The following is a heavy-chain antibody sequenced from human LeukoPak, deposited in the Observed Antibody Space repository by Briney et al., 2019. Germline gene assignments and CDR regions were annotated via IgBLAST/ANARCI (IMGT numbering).Heavy chain of an antibody. CDR1: GFTFSSYA. CDR3: AREGPNSDYYDSSGSHDY. J-gene: IGHJ4*02. Sequence: GGSLRLSCAASGFTFSSYAVSWVRQAPGRGLEWVSAISGSGGTYYIPSVKGRFIVSRDNSKNTLYLQMNSLRAEDTAVYYCAREGPNSDYYDSSGSHDYWGQGTLVTVSS. D-gene: IGHD3-22*01. V-gene: IGHV3-23*01. CDR2: ISGSGGT.